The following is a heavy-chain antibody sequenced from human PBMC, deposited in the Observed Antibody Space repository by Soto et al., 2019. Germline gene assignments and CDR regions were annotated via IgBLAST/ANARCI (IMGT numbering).Heavy chain of an antibody. CDR3: AKGSRSSRPYFFDY. V-gene: IGHV3-23*01. CDR1: GFTFSSFA. J-gene: IGHJ4*02. CDR2: ITDSGDST. D-gene: IGHD6-6*01. Sequence: SGGSLRLSCAASGFTFSSFAMSWVRQAPEKGLEWVSAITDSGDSTYHADSVKGRFTISRDNSKNTLYLQMNSLRAEDTAVYYCAKGSRSSRPYFFDYWGQGALVTVSS.